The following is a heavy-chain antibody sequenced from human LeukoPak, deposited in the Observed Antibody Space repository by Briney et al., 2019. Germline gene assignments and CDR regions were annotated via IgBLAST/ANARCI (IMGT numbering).Heavy chain of an antibody. J-gene: IGHJ4*02. D-gene: IGHD3-9*01. CDR2: ISYDGSNK. CDR1: GFTFSSSG. V-gene: IGHV3-30*03. CDR3: ARHRSGILTGYYLDY. Sequence: PGRSLRLSCVASGFTFSSSGMHWVRQAPGKGLEWVALISYDGSNKYYTDSVKGRFTISRDNSKNTLYLQMNSLRAEDTAVYYCARHRSGILTGYYLDYWGQGALVTVSS.